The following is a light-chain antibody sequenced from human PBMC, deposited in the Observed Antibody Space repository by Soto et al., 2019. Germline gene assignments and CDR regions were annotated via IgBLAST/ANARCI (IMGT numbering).Light chain of an antibody. J-gene: IGLJ2*01. CDR3: TSYASGSSHVV. V-gene: IGLV2-14*01. Sequence: QSALTQPASVSGSRGQSITLSCTGTSSDIGGYDYVSWYQRHPGKAPKLIIYDVNNRPSGVSNRFSGSKSGNTASLTISGLQAEDEADYYCTSYASGSSHVVFGGGTNLTVL. CDR1: SSDIGGYDY. CDR2: DVN.